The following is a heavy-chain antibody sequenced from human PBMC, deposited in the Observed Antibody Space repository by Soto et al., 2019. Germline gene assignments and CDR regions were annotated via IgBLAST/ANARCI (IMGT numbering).Heavy chain of an antibody. V-gene: IGHV1-8*01. CDR1: GYTFTSYD. CDR3: ARTLYGDNVDY. J-gene: IGHJ4*02. Sequence: QVQLVQSGAEVKKPGASVKVSCKASGYTFTSYDINWVRQATGQGLEWMGWMNPISGKTGYAQKLQGRVTMTRKTSIRTAYMALSSLRSEDTTVYYCARTLYGDNVDYWGQGTLVTVSS. CDR2: MNPISGKT. D-gene: IGHD4-17*01.